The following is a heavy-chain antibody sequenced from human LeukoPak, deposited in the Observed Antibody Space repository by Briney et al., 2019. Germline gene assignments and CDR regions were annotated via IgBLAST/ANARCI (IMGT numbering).Heavy chain of an antibody. CDR1: GDSIISNIYW. J-gene: IGHJ3*01. D-gene: IGHD3/OR15-3a*01. CDR3: ARRRHNFDFYNV. Sequence: SETLSLTCTVSGDSIISNIYWWDWVRLPPGKGLEWIGAPFYTGRTFYNPSLKSRVTISVDTSKNQFSLDLNSATAADTADYYCARRRHNFDFYNVWGQGTRVLVSS. V-gene: IGHV4-39*01. CDR2: PFYTGRT.